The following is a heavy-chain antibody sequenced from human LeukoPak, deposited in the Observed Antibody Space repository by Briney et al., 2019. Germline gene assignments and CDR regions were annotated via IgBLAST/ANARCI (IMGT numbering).Heavy chain of an antibody. CDR1: GGTFSSYA. Sequence: PVKVSCKASGGTFSSYAISWVRQAPGQGLEWMGGIIPIFGTANYAQKFQGRVTITTDESTSTAYMELSSLRSEDTAVYYCASAVAGTSAPYNWFDPWGQGTLVTVSS. V-gene: IGHV1-69*05. D-gene: IGHD6-19*01. CDR3: ASAVAGTSAPYNWFDP. CDR2: IIPIFGTA. J-gene: IGHJ5*02.